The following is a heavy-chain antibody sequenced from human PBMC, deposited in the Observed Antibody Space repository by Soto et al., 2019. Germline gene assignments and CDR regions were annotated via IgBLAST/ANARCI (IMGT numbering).Heavy chain of an antibody. Sequence: PSETLSLTCAVSGGSISSGGYSWSWIRQPPGKGLEWIGYIYHSGSIYYNPSLKSRVTMSVDKSKNQFSLKLSSVTAADTAVYYCARVRLRYFDWSPGGYGMDVWGQGTTVTVSS. CDR3: ARVRLRYFDWSPGGYGMDV. V-gene: IGHV4-30-2*01. CDR1: GGSISSGGYS. CDR2: IYHSGSI. D-gene: IGHD3-9*01. J-gene: IGHJ6*02.